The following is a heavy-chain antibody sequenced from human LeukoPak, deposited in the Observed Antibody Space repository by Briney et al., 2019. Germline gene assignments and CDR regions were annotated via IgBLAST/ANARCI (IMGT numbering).Heavy chain of an antibody. V-gene: IGHV3-23*01. CDR3: AKEGGYDHEVSYCDS. CDR2: ISSSGGRT. J-gene: IGHJ4*02. CDR1: GFTLSSYA. D-gene: IGHD5-12*01. Sequence: GGSLRLSCAASGFTLSSYAMSWVRQAPGKGLEWVSGISSSGGRTYYADSVKGRFTISRDNSKNTLYLQMNSLRAEDTALYFCAKEGGYDHEVSYCDSWGQGTLVTVSS.